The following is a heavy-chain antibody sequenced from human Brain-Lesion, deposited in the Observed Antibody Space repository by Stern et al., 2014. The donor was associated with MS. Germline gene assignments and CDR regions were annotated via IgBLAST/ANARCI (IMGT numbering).Heavy chain of an antibody. CDR3: AGEEDIRYCSGGSCTGNWFDP. J-gene: IGHJ5*02. V-gene: IGHV4-39*01. D-gene: IGHD2-15*01. CDR1: GGSVSSTSYA. Sequence: QVQLVQSGPGLVKPSETLSLTCTVAGGSVSSTSYAWAWIRQPPGKGLEWIGTIYYSGNTYYSPSLKSRLTISLVTSKNQFSLQLRLVTAADTAVYYCAGEEDIRYCSGGSCTGNWFDPWGQGTLVTVSS. CDR2: IYYSGNT.